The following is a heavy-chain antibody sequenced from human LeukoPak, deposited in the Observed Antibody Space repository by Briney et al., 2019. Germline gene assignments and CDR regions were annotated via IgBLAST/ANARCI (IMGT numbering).Heavy chain of an antibody. CDR3: ARGRYCSADICSGGDAFDI. CDR2: IYTRGST. J-gene: IGHJ3*02. D-gene: IGHD2-15*01. CDR1: GGSIKNYC. V-gene: IGHV4-4*07. Sequence: PSETLSLTCTVSGGSIKNYCWSWIRQPAGKGLEWIGRIYTRGSTNYNPSLKSRVTMSVDTSKNQFSLKLSSVTAADTAVYYCARGRYCSADICSGGDAFDIWGQGTMVSVSS.